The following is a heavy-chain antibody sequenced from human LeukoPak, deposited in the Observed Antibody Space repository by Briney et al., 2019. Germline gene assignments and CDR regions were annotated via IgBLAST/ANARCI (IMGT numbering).Heavy chain of an antibody. Sequence: GGSPRLSCAASGFTFSSYAMSWVRQAPGKGLEWVSLIHSDDSTYYADSVKGRFTISRDDSKNTVYLQMNSLRAEDTAMYYCARDGSSRSLQFWGQGTLVTVSS. CDR3: ARDGSSRSLQF. CDR2: IHSDDST. J-gene: IGHJ1*01. CDR1: GFTFSSYA. V-gene: IGHV3-53*01.